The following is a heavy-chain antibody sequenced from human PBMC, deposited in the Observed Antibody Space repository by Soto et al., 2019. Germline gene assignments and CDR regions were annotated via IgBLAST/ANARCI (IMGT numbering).Heavy chain of an antibody. J-gene: IGHJ5*02. V-gene: IGHV4-31*03. D-gene: IGHD1-1*01. Sequence: SETLSLTCTLSGGAISSGGYYWRWIRQHPGKGLEWIGYIYYSGSTYYNPSLKSRVTISVDTSKNQFSLKLSSVTAADTAVYYCARAPVVDWTDRRPGNWSDPWGQGTRVT. CDR2: IYYSGST. CDR1: GGAISSGGYY. CDR3: ARAPVVDWTDRRPGNWSDP.